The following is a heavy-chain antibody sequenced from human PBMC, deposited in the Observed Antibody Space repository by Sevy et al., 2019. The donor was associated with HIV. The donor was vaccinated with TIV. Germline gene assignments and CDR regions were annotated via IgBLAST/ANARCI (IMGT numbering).Heavy chain of an antibody. CDR1: GYTFTSYG. J-gene: IGHJ1*01. Sequence: ASVKVSCKASGYTFTSYGISWVRQAPGQGLEWMGWISAYNGNTNYAQKLQGRVTMTTDTSTSTAYMELRSLRSDDTAVYYCATGLRIPVSAEYFQHWGQGTLVTVSS. V-gene: IGHV1-18*01. CDR2: ISAYNGNT. D-gene: IGHD3-16*01. CDR3: ATGLRIPVSAEYFQH.